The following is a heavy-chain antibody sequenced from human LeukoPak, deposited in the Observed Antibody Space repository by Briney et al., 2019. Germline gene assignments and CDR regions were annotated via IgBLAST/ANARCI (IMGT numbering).Heavy chain of an antibody. CDR2: ISGGGGTT. CDR1: GFTFTSFA. Sequence: GGSLRLSCAASGFTFTSFAMSWVRQAPGKGLEWVAAISGGGGTTYYADSVKGRFTISRDNSKSTLYLQMNSLRADDTAVYYCAKVRWYYGSGGQGYWGQGTLATVSS. CDR3: AKVRWYYGSGGQGY. D-gene: IGHD3-10*01. V-gene: IGHV3-23*01. J-gene: IGHJ4*02.